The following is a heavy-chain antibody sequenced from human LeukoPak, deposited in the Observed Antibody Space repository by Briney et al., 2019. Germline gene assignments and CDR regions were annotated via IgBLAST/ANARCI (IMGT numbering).Heavy chain of an antibody. CDR2: ISAGAGVI. D-gene: IGHD3-9*01. CDR1: GFTFSDYE. V-gene: IGHV3-48*03. CDR3: ARVRTTDTLTGYKQELDY. J-gene: IGHJ4*02. Sequence: GGSLRLSCAASGFTFSDYEMNWVRQAPEKGLEWVSYISAGAGVIFSADSVKGRFSITRDNAKNSLFLQMNSLRAEDTAVYYCARVRTTDTLTGYKQELDYWGRGTLVTVSS.